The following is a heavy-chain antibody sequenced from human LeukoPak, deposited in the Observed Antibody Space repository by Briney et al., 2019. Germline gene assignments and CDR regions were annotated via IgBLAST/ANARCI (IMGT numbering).Heavy chain of an antibody. V-gene: IGHV4-39*01. CDR1: GGSISSSSYY. J-gene: IGHJ2*01. CDR2: IYYSGST. CDR3: ARQFRGPGWYFDL. Sequence: SETLSLTCTVSGGSISSSSYYWGWIRQPPGKGLEWIGSIYYSGSTYYNPSLKSRVTISVDTSKNQFSLKLSSVTAADTAVYYCARQFRGPGWYFDLWGRGTLVTVSS.